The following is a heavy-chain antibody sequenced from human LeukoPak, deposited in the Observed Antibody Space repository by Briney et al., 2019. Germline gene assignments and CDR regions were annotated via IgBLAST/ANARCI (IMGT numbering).Heavy chain of an antibody. D-gene: IGHD1-7*01. CDR2: IWYDGSNK. J-gene: IGHJ5*02. V-gene: IGHV3-33*08. Sequence: PGGSLRLSCAASGFTFSSYGMHWVRLAPGKGLEWAAVIWYDGSNKYYADSVKGRFTISRDNSKSTLYLQMNSLRAEDTAVYYCARAKLELRYDWFDPWGQGTLVTVSS. CDR3: ARAKLELRYDWFDP. CDR1: GFTFSSYG.